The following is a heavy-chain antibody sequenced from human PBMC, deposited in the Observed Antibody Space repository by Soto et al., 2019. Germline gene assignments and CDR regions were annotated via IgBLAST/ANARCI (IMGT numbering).Heavy chain of an antibody. J-gene: IGHJ4*02. Sequence: ASVKVSCKASGYTFTSYGISWVRQAPGQGLEWMGWISAYNGNTKYAQKLQGRVTITRDTSASTAYMELSSLRSEDTAVYYCARENGLLGSSSWKRDPYFDYWGQGTLVTVSS. V-gene: IGHV1-18*01. CDR3: ARENGLLGSSSWKRDPYFDY. D-gene: IGHD6-13*01. CDR2: ISAYNGNT. CDR1: GYTFTSYG.